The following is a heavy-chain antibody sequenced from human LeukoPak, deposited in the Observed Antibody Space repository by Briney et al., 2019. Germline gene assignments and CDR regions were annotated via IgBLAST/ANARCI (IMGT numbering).Heavy chain of an antibody. CDR3: ARRLLPNVDWIAHVDGYSVY. Sequence: SETLSLTCAVYGGSFIGYYWSWIRQPPGKGLEWIGEINHSGSTNYNPSLKSRVTISVDTSKNQFSLKLSSVAAADRAVYYCARRLLPNVDWIAHVDGYSVYWGERTLVTLSS. CDR1: GGSFIGYY. CDR2: INHSGST. D-gene: IGHD3-9*01. J-gene: IGHJ4*02. V-gene: IGHV4-34*01.